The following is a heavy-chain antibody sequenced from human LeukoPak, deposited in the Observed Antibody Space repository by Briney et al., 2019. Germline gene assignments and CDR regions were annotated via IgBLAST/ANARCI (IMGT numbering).Heavy chain of an antibody. CDR1: GFTFSDYY. CDR3: ARAPLSGPFWFDP. Sequence: GGSLRLSCAASGFTFSDYYMSWIRQAPGKGLEWVSYISSSGSTIYYAHSVKGRFTISRDNAKNSLYLQMNSLRAEDTAVYYCARAPLSGPFWFDPWGQGTLVTVSS. D-gene: IGHD3-3*01. V-gene: IGHV3-11*01. CDR2: ISSSGSTI. J-gene: IGHJ5*02.